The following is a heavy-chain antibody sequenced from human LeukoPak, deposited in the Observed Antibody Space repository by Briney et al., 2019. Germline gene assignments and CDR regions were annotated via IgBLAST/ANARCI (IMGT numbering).Heavy chain of an antibody. CDR2: ISWDGGST. CDR3: AKDRAAYYYDSSGYPVDY. V-gene: IGHV3-43*01. Sequence: GGSLRLSCAASGFTFDDYTMHWVRQAPGKGLEWVSLISWDGGSTYYADSVKGRFTISRDNSKNSLYLQMNSLRTEDTAVYYCAKDRAAYYYDSSGYPVDYWGQGTLVTVSS. J-gene: IGHJ4*02. CDR1: GFTFDDYT. D-gene: IGHD3-22*01.